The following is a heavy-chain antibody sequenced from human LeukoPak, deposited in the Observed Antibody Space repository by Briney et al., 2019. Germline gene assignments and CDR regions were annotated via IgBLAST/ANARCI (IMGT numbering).Heavy chain of an antibody. CDR3: ARDPGGIAVAGDAFDI. CDR1: GDSVSSNSAA. CDR2: IYYRSKWYN. J-gene: IGHJ3*02. Sequence: SQTLSLTCAISGDSVSSNSAAWNWIRQSPSRGLEWLGRIYYRSKWYNDYAVPVRSRITINPDTSKNQFSLQLNSVTPEDTAVYYCARDPGGIAVAGDAFDIWGQGTMVTVSS. V-gene: IGHV6-1*01. D-gene: IGHD6-19*01.